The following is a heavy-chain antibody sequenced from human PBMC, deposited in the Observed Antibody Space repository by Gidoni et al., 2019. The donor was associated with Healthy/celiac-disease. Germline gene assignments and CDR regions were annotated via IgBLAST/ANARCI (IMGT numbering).Heavy chain of an antibody. J-gene: IGHJ4*02. CDR3: AKDHGIAVRY. D-gene: IGHD6-19*01. CDR2: ISGSGGST. V-gene: IGHV3-23*01. Sequence: EVQLCESGGGLVQPGGSLRLSWAASGFTFSSYAMSWVHQAPGKGLEWVSAISGSGGSTYYADSVKGRFTIYRDNSKNTLYLKMNSLRAEDTAVYYCAKDHGIAVRYWGQGTLVTVSS. CDR1: GFTFSSYA.